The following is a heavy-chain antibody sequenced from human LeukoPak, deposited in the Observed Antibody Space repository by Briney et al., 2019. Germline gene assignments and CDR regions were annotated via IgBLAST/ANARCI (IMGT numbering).Heavy chain of an antibody. Sequence: SETLSLTCTVSGGSISSGSYYWSWIRQPAGKGLEWSGRIYTSGSTNYNPSLKSRVTISVDTSKNQFSLKLSSVTAADTAVYYCARSEVVFAIGYHWFDPWGQGTLVTVSS. CDR3: ARSEVVFAIGYHWFDP. J-gene: IGHJ5*02. V-gene: IGHV4-61*02. CDR1: GGSISSGSYY. CDR2: IYTSGST. D-gene: IGHD2-21*01.